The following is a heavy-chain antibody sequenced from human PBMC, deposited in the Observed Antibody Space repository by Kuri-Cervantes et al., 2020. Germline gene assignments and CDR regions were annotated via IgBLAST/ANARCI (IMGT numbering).Heavy chain of an antibody. CDR3: AGATYYDFWSGYANSNYYYYYGMDV. V-gene: IGHV3-30*14. CDR2: ISYDGSNK. J-gene: IGHJ6*02. D-gene: IGHD3-3*01. Sequence: GGSLRLSCAASGFTFSSYAMHWVRQAPGKGLEWVAVISYDGSNKYYADSVKGRFTISRDNSKNTLYLQMNSLRAEDTAVYYCAGATYYDFWSGYANSNYYYYYGMDVWGQGTTVTVSS. CDR1: GFTFSSYA.